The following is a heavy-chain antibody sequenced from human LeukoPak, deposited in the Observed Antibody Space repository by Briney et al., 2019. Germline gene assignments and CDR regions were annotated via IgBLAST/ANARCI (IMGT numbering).Heavy chain of an antibody. CDR3: ARGQGATVPQVGKNWFDH. D-gene: IGHD1-26*01. CDR1: IDSFSNYH. Sequence: SETLSLTCAVYIDSFSNYHWNWIRQTPAKGMEWIGEVNESGGTNISPSLRSRVILSVDTSKNQFSLKLISVTVADMAIYYCARGQGATVPQVGKNWFDHWGQGTRVTVSS. J-gene: IGHJ5*02. V-gene: IGHV4-34*01. CDR2: VNESGGT.